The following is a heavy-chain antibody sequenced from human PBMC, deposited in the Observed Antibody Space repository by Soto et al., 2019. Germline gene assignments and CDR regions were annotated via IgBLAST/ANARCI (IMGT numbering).Heavy chain of an antibody. J-gene: IGHJ4*02. D-gene: IGHD3-10*01. V-gene: IGHV4-59*08. Sequence: SETLSLTCTVSGASINNYPWTWIRQPPGKGLEWIAYIYYTGITNFNPSLKSRVTISMDTSKKQFSLKLRSVTAADTAVYFCATLRGLGVVSPYFDYWGQGLMVT. CDR2: IYYTGIT. CDR1: GASINNYP. CDR3: ATLRGLGVVSPYFDY.